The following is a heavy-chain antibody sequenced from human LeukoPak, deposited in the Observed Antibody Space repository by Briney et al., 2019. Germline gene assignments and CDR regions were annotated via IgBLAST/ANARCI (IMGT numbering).Heavy chain of an antibody. CDR1: GYTFTSYY. CDR2: INPSGGST. V-gene: IGHV1-46*01. J-gene: IGHJ4*02. D-gene: IGHD2-8*01. Sequence: GASAKVSCKASGYTFTSYYMHWVRQAPGQGLEWMGIINPSGGSTSYAQKFQGRDTMTRDTSTSTVYMELSSLRSEDTAVYYCAREHMLYYFDYWGQGTLVTVSS. CDR3: AREHMLYYFDY.